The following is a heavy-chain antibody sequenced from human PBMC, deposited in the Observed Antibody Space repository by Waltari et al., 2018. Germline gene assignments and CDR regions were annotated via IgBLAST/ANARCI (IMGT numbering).Heavy chain of an antibody. D-gene: IGHD3-9*01. CDR3: ARLSYHIVTGYGWFDP. Sequence: QLQLQESGPGLVKPSETLSLTCTVSGGSISSESYYWGWIRQPPGKGLKWIGIISYSWRTYYNTSLKSRFTISVDTSKKQFSLKLSSVTAADTAVYYCARLSYHIVTGYGWFDPWGLGTLVTVSS. J-gene: IGHJ5*02. CDR2: ISYSWRT. CDR1: GGSISSESYY. V-gene: IGHV4-39*01.